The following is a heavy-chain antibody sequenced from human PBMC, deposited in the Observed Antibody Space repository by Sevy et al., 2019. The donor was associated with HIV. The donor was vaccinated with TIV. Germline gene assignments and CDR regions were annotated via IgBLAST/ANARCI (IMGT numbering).Heavy chain of an antibody. D-gene: IGHD3-22*01. Sequence: GGSLRLSCAASGFTFSDYWMNWVRQAPGKGLEWVANIKQDGSEKYYVDSVKGRFTISRDNAKNSLYLQMNSLRVEETALYFCEKLGFYYDSSAYDYFDYWGQGTLVTVSS. CDR1: GFTFSDYW. CDR3: EKLGFYYDSSAYDYFDY. CDR2: IKQDGSEK. V-gene: IGHV3-7*01. J-gene: IGHJ4*02.